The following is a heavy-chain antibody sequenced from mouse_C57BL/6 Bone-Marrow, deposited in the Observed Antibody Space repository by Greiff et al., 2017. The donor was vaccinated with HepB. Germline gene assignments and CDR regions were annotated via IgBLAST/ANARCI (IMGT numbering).Heavy chain of an antibody. CDR1: GYAFSSYW. J-gene: IGHJ4*01. D-gene: IGHD6-1*01. CDR2: IYPGDGDT. CDR3: ARPERGSYLYYAMDY. Sequence: QVQLQQSGAELVKPGASVKISCKASGYAFSSYWMNWVKQRPGKGLEWIGQIYPGDGDTNYNGKFKGKATLTVDTSSSTAYMELHSLTSEDSAVYFCARPERGSYLYYAMDYWGQGTSVTVSS. V-gene: IGHV1-80*01.